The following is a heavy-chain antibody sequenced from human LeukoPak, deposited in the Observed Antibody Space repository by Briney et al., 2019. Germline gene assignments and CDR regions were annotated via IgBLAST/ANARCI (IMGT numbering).Heavy chain of an antibody. CDR2: INPNSGGT. CDR3: ARDGELSSSLYYYYYYMDV. Sequence: GASVKVSCKASGYTFIGYYMHWVRQAPGQGLEWMGWINPNSGGTNYAQKFQGRVTMTRDTSISTAYMELSRLRSDDTAVYYCARDGELSSSLYYYYYYMDVWGKGTTVTVSS. D-gene: IGHD3-16*02. J-gene: IGHJ6*03. V-gene: IGHV1-2*02. CDR1: GYTFIGYY.